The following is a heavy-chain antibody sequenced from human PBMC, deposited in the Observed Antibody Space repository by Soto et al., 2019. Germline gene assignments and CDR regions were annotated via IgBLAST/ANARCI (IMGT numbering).Heavy chain of an antibody. CDR2: ILYDGTDK. D-gene: IGHD1-20*01. Sequence: QVQLVESGGGVVQPGRSLRLSCAASGFTFTSYGMHWVRQDPGKGLEWVAVILYDGTDKYYADSVKGRFTISRDNSKNTVYLQMNSLIAEDTAVYYCAKGFGGGYIWNNDYWGQGTLVTVSS. J-gene: IGHJ4*02. V-gene: IGHV3-30*18. CDR1: GFTFTSYG. CDR3: AKGFGGGYIWNNDY.